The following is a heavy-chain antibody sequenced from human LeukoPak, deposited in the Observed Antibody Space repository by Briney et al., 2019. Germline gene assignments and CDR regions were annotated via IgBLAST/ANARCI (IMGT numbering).Heavy chain of an antibody. D-gene: IGHD3-10*01. CDR1: GFTFSSYG. Sequence: GGSLRLSCAASGFTFSSYGMNWVRQAPGKGLEWVSAISGSGGSTYYADSVKGRFTISRDNSKNTLYLQMNSLRAEDTAVYYCAKEYGSGSYYPYWGQGALVTVSS. CDR2: ISGSGGST. CDR3: AKEYGSGSYYPY. J-gene: IGHJ4*02. V-gene: IGHV3-23*01.